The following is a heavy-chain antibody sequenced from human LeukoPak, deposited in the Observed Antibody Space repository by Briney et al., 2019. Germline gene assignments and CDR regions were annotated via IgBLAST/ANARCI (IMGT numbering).Heavy chain of an antibody. CDR1: AFTFSSNA. Sequence: GALLLSSSAAAFTFSSNAMSYVRRPPGKGLEWVSAIICSGGSTYYSDSVKGRCTISRDNSKNTLYLQMNSMRAEDTAVYYCAKDHSYHGSGSYLEYWGQGTLVTVSS. CDR3: AKDHSYHGSGSYLEY. CDR2: IICSGGST. V-gene: IGHV3-23*01. D-gene: IGHD3-10*01. J-gene: IGHJ4*02.